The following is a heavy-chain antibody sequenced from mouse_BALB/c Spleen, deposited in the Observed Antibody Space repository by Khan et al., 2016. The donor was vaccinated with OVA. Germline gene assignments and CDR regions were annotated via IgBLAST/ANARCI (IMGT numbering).Heavy chain of an antibody. D-gene: IGHD2-14*01. Sequence: EVHLVESGGGSVKPGGSLKLSCAVSGFTFSSYLMSWVRQTPEKRLEWVASISSGGSTYYSDSVKGRFTISRDNARNIVYLQMSSLRSEDMAMHYCAREAYRYDEYYFDYWGQGTTLTVSS. CDR2: ISSGGST. CDR1: GFTFSSYL. V-gene: IGHV5-6-5*01. J-gene: IGHJ2*01. CDR3: AREAYRYDEYYFDY.